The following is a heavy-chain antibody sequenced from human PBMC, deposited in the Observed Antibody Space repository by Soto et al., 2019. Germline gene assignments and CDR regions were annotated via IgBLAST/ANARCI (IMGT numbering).Heavy chain of an antibody. CDR2: ISAYNGNT. J-gene: IGHJ4*02. Sequence: QVQLVQSGAEVKKPGASVKVSCKASGYTFTSYGVSWVQQAPGQGLEWMGWISAYNGNTKYSQKLQGRVTMTTDTSTNTAYMDRRSLRSDDTAVYYCARDSPPVDYWGQGTLVTVSS. CDR1: GYTFTSYG. CDR3: ARDSPPVDY. V-gene: IGHV1-18*01.